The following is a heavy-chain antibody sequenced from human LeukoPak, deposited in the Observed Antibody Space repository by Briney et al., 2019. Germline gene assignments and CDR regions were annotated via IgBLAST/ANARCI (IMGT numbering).Heavy chain of an antibody. CDR1: GFTVSSNY. J-gene: IGHJ3*02. CDR3: ARDLLYCGGDCYEDAFDI. CDR2: IYSGGST. Sequence: PGGSLRLSCAASGFTVSSNYMSWVRQAPGKGLEWVSVIYSGGSTYYADSVKGRFTISRDNSKNTLCLQMNSLRAEDTAVYYCARDLLYCGGDCYEDAFDIWGQGTMVTVSS. V-gene: IGHV3-53*01. D-gene: IGHD2-21*02.